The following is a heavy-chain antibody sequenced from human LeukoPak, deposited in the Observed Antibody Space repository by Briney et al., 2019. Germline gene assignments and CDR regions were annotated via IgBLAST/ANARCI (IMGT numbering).Heavy chain of an antibody. Sequence: GGSLRLSCAASGFTFSYYAMSWVRQAPGKGLEWVSAVGGGGDDTFYAASVKGRLTVSSDNSKNSLYLHLSNLKADDTAVYYCAKDGVSYNRCWDWFDFWGQGTLVTVSS. J-gene: IGHJ5*01. CDR1: GFTFSYYA. D-gene: IGHD3-10*01. CDR2: VGGGGDDT. CDR3: AKDGVSYNRCWDWFDF. V-gene: IGHV3-23*01.